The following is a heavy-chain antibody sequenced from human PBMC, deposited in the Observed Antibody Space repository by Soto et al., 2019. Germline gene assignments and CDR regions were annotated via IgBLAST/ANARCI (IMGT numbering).Heavy chain of an antibody. CDR2: INAGNGNT. D-gene: IGHD3-3*01. J-gene: IGHJ4*02. CDR1: GYTFTSYA. Sequence: QVQLVQSGAEVKKPGASVKVSCQASGYTFTSYAMHWVRQAPGQRLEWMGWINAGNGNTKYSQKFQGRVTITRDTSASTAYMELSSLRSEDTAVYYCARDLSRTIFGVVTASYYFDYWGQGTLVTVSS. V-gene: IGHV1-3*01. CDR3: ARDLSRTIFGVVTASYYFDY.